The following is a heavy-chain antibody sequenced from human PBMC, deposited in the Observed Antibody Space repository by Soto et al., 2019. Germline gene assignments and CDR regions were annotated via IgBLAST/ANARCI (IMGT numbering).Heavy chain of an antibody. J-gene: IGHJ3*02. CDR2: ITAYNGNT. CDR1: GYSFDTFG. V-gene: IGHV1-18*04. CDR3: ARDSVVVTAAPHFAFDI. Sequence: QVHLVQSGAEMKKPGASLKVSCKAPGYSFDTFGINWLRQAPGQGLEWMGWITAYNGNTNYAQKVQGRVTITTDTSTSTAYMELRSLRSDDTAVYYCARDSVVVTAAPHFAFDIWGQGTVVTVSS. D-gene: IGHD2-21*02.